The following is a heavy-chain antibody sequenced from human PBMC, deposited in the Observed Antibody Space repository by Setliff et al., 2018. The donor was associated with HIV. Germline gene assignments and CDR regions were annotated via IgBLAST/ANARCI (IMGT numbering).Heavy chain of an antibody. CDR1: GASISSGTYF. J-gene: IGHJ4*02. D-gene: IGHD3-16*01. Sequence: PSETLSLTCTVSGASISSGTYFWAWVRQPAGQGLEWVGHIYSIGSTKYNPSLQSRVTMSRDTSKNQFSLHLRSVTAADTAVYYCAGGAVTFGGVLNYWGQGAQVTSPQ. V-gene: IGHV4-61*09. CDR3: AGGAVTFGGVLNY. CDR2: IYSIGST.